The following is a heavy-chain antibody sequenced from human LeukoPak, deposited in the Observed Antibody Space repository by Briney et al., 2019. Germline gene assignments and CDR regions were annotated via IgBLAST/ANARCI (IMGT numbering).Heavy chain of an antibody. Sequence: KTSETLSLTCTVSGGSISSYYWSWIRQPPGKGLEWMGNIYYSGSTNYNPSLKSRVTISVDTSKNQFFLKLSSVTAADTAVYYCARTTPAAAGSLDYWGQGTLVTVSS. J-gene: IGHJ4*02. V-gene: IGHV4-59*08. CDR1: GGSISSYY. CDR2: IYYSGST. D-gene: IGHD6-13*01. CDR3: ARTTPAAAGSLDY.